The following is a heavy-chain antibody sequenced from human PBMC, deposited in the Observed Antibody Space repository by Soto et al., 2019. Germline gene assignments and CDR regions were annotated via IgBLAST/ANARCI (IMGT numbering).Heavy chain of an antibody. D-gene: IGHD2-15*01. CDR3: ARTSRLRYYGMDV. CDR2: IYSGGST. Sequence: GGSLRLSCAASGFTVSSNYMSWVRQAPGKGLEWVSVIYSGGSTYYADSVKGRFTIPRDNSKNTLYLQMNSLRAEDTAVYYCARTSRLRYYGMDVWGQGTTVTVSS. J-gene: IGHJ6*02. CDR1: GFTVSSNY. V-gene: IGHV3-66*01.